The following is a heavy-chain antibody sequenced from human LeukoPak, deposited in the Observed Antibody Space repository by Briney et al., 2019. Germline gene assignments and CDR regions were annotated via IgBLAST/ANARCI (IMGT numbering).Heavy chain of an antibody. CDR3: ARGTILKSSRDGYNMGDY. V-gene: IGHV1-8*01. D-gene: IGHD5-24*01. Sequence: GASVKVSCKASGYTFTSYDINWVRQATGQGLEWMGWMNPNSGNTGYAQKFQGRVTMTRNTSISTAYMELSSLRSEDTAVYYCARGTILKSSRDGYNMGDYWGQGTLVTVSS. J-gene: IGHJ4*02. CDR1: GYTFTSYD. CDR2: MNPNSGNT.